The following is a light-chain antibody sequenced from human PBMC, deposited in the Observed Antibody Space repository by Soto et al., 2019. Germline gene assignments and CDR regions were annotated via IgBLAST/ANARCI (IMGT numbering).Light chain of an antibody. J-gene: IGKJ1*01. CDR3: QQYGSSTGT. CDR2: GAS. Sequence: EIVLTQSPGTLSLSPGERATLSCRASQSVSSSYLAWYQQKPGQAPRLLIYGASSRATGIPDRLSGSESGTDFTLTISRPEPEDFAVYYCQQYGSSTGTFGQGTKV. V-gene: IGKV3-20*01. CDR1: QSVSSSY.